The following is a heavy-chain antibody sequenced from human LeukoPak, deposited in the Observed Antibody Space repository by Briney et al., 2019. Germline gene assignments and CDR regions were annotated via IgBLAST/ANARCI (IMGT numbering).Heavy chain of an antibody. CDR2: IYHSGST. Sequence: PSETLSLTCTVSGYSISSGYYWGWIRQPPGKGLEWIGSIYHSGSTYYNPSLKSRVTISVDTSKDQFSLKLSSVTAADTAVYYCARVHNYDFWSGYPWGYMDVWGKGTTVTVSS. D-gene: IGHD3-3*01. J-gene: IGHJ6*03. V-gene: IGHV4-38-2*02. CDR3: ARVHNYDFWSGYPWGYMDV. CDR1: GYSISSGYY.